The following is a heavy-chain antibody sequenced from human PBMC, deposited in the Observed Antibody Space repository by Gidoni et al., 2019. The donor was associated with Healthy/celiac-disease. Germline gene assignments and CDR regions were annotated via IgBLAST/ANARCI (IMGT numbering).Heavy chain of an antibody. CDR2: ISSSSSTI. CDR3: AREFRQMVVVVAATRNAYYFDY. J-gene: IGHJ4*02. Sequence: EVQLVESGGGLVQPGGSLRLSCAASGFTFSSYSMNWVRQAPGKGLEWVSYISSSSSTIYYADSVKGRFTISRDNAKNSLYLQMNSLRDEDTAVYYCAREFRQMVVVVAATRNAYYFDYWGQGTLVTVSS. CDR1: GFTFSSYS. D-gene: IGHD2-15*01. V-gene: IGHV3-48*02.